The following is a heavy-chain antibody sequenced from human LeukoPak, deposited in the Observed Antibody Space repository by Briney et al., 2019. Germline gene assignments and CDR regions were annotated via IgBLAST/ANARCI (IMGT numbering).Heavy chain of an antibody. CDR3: AREGSFPDYMDV. CDR1: GGSISSGGYY. D-gene: IGHD2-15*01. J-gene: IGHJ6*03. Sequence: SETLSLTCTVSGGSISSGGYYWSRIRQPPGKGLEWIGYIYHSGSTYYNPSLKSRVTISVDRSKNQFSLKLSSVTAADTAVYYCAREGSFPDYMDVWGKGTTVTVSS. V-gene: IGHV4-30-2*01. CDR2: IYHSGST.